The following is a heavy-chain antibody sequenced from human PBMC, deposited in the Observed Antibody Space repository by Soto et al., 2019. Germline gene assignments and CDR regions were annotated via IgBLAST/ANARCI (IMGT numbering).Heavy chain of an antibody. Sequence: ASVKVSCKASGYTFTSYGISWVRQAPGQGLEWMGWISAYNGNTNYAQKLQGRVTMTTDTSTSTAYMELRSLRSDDTAVYYCARYGDYDLNYYYYGMDVWGQGTTVTVSS. D-gene: IGHD4-17*01. J-gene: IGHJ6*02. CDR1: GYTFTSYG. CDR2: ISAYNGNT. CDR3: ARYGDYDLNYYYYGMDV. V-gene: IGHV1-18*01.